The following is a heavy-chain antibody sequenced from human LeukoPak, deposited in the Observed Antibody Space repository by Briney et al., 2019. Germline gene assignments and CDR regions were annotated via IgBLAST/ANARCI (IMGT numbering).Heavy chain of an antibody. D-gene: IGHD3-22*01. J-gene: IGHJ4*02. Sequence: SETLSLTCTVSGGSISSSSYYWGWIRQPPGKGLEWIGSIYYSGSTYYNPSLKSRVTISVDTSKNQFSLKLSSVTAADTAVYYCARFDSSGYYFDYWGQGTLVTVSS. CDR3: ARFDSSGYYFDY. CDR2: IYYSGST. V-gene: IGHV4-39*07. CDR1: GGSISSSSYY.